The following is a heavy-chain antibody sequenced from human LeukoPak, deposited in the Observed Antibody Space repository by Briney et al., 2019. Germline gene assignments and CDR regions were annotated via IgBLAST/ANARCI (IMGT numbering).Heavy chain of an antibody. CDR2: IYYTGST. CDR1: GDSISRSGYY. J-gene: IGHJ2*01. Sequence: KPSETLSLTCAVSGDSISRSGYYWAWIRLPPGKGLEWIGNIYYTGSTSYNSSLKSRVIMSVDTSKNHFSLYLSSVTAADTAVYYCARVPYYFDLSGSSFDVWGRGAVVTVSS. V-gene: IGHV4-39*02. CDR3: ARVPYYFDLSGSSFDV. D-gene: IGHD3-22*01.